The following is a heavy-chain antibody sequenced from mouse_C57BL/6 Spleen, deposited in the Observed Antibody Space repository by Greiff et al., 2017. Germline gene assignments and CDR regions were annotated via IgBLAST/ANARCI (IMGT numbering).Heavy chain of an antibody. V-gene: IGHV1-5*01. J-gene: IGHJ1*03. CDR1: GYTFTSYW. CDR3: TRSKTGTDWYFDV. Sequence: EVQLQQSGTVLARPGASVKMSCKTSGYTFTSYWMHWVKQRPGQGLEWIGAIYPGNSDTSYNQKFKGKAKLTAVTSANTAYMELSSLTNEDSAVYYCTRSKTGTDWYFDVWGTGTTVTVSS. D-gene: IGHD4-1*01. CDR2: IYPGNSDT.